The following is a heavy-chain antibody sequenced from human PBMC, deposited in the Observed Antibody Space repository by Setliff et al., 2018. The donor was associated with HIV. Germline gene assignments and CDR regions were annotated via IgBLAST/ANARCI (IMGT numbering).Heavy chain of an antibody. V-gene: IGHV3-30*19. Sequence: GGSLRLSCAASGFIFSNYDIHWVRQAPGKGLEWLSVISFDGSNKYYAEPVKGRFTISRDNAKNSLYLQMNNLRAEDMALYYCAKGYSASWSYYFHYWGQGTQVTVSS. CDR3: AKGYSASWSYYFHY. CDR1: GFIFSNYD. CDR2: ISFDGSNK. J-gene: IGHJ4*02. D-gene: IGHD5-12*01.